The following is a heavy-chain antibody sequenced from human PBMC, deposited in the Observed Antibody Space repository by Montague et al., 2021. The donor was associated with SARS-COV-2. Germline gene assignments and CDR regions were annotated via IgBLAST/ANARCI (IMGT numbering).Heavy chain of an antibody. CDR2: IYYSGST. CDR3: ARGLEGYSSGWYWDY. Sequence: SETPSLTCTVSGGSISSYYWSWIRQPPGKGLEWIGYIYYSGSTNYNPYLKSRVTISVDTSKNKFSLKLSSVTAADTAVYYCARGLEGYSSGWYWDYWGQGTLVTVSS. V-gene: IGHV4-59*08. J-gene: IGHJ4*02. CDR1: GGSISSYY. D-gene: IGHD6-19*01.